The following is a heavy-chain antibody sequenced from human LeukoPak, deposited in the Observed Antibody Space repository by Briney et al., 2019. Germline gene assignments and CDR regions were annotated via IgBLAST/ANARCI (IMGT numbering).Heavy chain of an antibody. CDR3: AKDMDKYSSSSDYYYYYGMDV. J-gene: IGHJ6*02. V-gene: IGHV3-9*01. D-gene: IGHD6-6*01. CDR1: GFTFDDYA. CDR2: ISWNSGSI. Sequence: GGSLRLSGAASGFTFDDYAMHWVRQAPGKGLEWVSGISWNSGSIGYAVSVKGRFTISRDNAKNSLYLQMNSLRAEDTALYYCAKDMDKYSSSSDYYYYYGMDVWGQGTTVTVSS.